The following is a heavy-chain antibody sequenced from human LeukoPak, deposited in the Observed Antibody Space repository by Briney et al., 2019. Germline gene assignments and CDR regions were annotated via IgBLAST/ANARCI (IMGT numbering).Heavy chain of an antibody. Sequence: PSETLSLTCTVSGGSISSYYWSWIRQPPGKGLEWIGYIYYSGSTNYNPSLESRVTISVDTSKNQFSLKLSSVTAADTAVYYCARDRSDFDYWGQGTLVTVSS. CDR2: IYYSGST. V-gene: IGHV4-59*01. D-gene: IGHD3-3*01. CDR3: ARDRSDFDY. J-gene: IGHJ4*02. CDR1: GGSISSYY.